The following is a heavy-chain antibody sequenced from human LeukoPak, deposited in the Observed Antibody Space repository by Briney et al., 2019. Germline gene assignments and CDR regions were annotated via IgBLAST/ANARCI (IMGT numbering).Heavy chain of an antibody. D-gene: IGHD3-22*01. CDR3: AGEDNSSGYRPFDI. CDR1: GYTFTGYY. Sequence: ASVKVSCKASGYTFTGYYIHWVRQAPGQGLEWMGRINPNNGGTNNAQKFQGRVTMTRDMSMSTAYMELSRLRSVDTAVYYCAGEDNSSGYRPFDIWGQGTMVTVPS. V-gene: IGHV1-2*06. J-gene: IGHJ3*02. CDR2: INPNNGGT.